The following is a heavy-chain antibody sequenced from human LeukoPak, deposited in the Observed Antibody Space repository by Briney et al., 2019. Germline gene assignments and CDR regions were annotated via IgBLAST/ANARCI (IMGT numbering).Heavy chain of an antibody. V-gene: IGHV3-23*01. CDR3: AKGGIRYFES. D-gene: IGHD3-9*01. CDR1: GFTFSNCA. CDR2: ISGSGADT. J-gene: IGHJ3*01. Sequence: GGSLKLSCAASGFTFSNCAMSWVRQTPGKGREWVSAISGSGADTYYADSVKGRFTISRDNSKNTLYLQMNSLRADDTAIYYCAKGGIRYFESWGQGTMVTVSS.